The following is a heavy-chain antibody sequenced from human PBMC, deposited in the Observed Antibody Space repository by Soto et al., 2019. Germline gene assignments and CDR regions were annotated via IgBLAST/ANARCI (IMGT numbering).Heavy chain of an antibody. Sequence: PSQTLSLTCAISGDSVSSNRAAWNWIRQSPSRGLEWLGRTYYRSKWYNDYAVSVKSRITINPDTSKNQFSLQLNSVTPEDTAVYYCARDTFPNYDFWSGYYKWGYYYYYMDVWGKGTTVTVSS. CDR1: GDSVSSNRAA. D-gene: IGHD3-3*01. V-gene: IGHV6-1*01. CDR2: TYYRSKWYN. CDR3: ARDTFPNYDFWSGYYKWGYYYYYMDV. J-gene: IGHJ6*03.